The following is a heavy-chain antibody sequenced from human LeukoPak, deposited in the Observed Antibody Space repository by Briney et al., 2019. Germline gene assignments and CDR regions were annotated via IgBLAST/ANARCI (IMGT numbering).Heavy chain of an antibody. J-gene: IGHJ4*02. CDR1: GFTFSSYW. D-gene: IGHD3-16*01. Sequence: GGSLRLSCAASGFTFSSYWMHWVRQAPGKGLVWVSRINSDGTGTIHADSVKGRFTISRDNAKNTLYLQMNSLRAEDTAVYYCARGGGLAVDSWGQGTLVTVSS. CDR2: INSDGTGT. CDR3: ARGGGLAVDS. V-gene: IGHV3-74*01.